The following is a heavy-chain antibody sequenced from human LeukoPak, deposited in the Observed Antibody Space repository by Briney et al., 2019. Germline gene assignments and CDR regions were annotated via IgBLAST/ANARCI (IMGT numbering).Heavy chain of an antibody. Sequence: GGSLRLSCAASGFSFSNYPMHWVRQAPGKGLEWVALISYDGSNKYYTDSVKGRFTISRDNSKNTLYLQMNSLRDEDTAVFYCERRGGYCSGGICYGIVIEDAFDIWGQGTMVTVSS. V-gene: IGHV3-30-3*01. CDR3: ERRGGYCSGGICYGIVIEDAFDI. CDR1: GFSFSNYP. D-gene: IGHD2-15*01. CDR2: ISYDGSNK. J-gene: IGHJ3*02.